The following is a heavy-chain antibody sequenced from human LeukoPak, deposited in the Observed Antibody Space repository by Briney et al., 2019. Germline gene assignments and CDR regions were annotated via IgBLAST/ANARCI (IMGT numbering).Heavy chain of an antibody. J-gene: IGHJ4*02. V-gene: IGHV4-4*09. CDR1: GATMYDNY. Sequence: SETLSLTCSVSGATMYDNYWSWIRQPPGKGLEWLGYIYTYDRERTSYNPSLKSRITISLDTSNRQFSLRLISVTAADTAVYFCARQKSYYDSNGYWQDLGFFGYWGQGALVTVSS. D-gene: IGHD3-22*01. CDR2: IYTYDRERT. CDR3: ARQKSYYDSNGYWQDLGFFGY.